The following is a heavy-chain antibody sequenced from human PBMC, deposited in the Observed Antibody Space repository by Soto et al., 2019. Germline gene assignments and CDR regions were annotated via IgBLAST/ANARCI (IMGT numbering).Heavy chain of an antibody. V-gene: IGHV4-4*02. CDR1: GGSISSSHW. J-gene: IGHJ3*01. CDR2: ISHSGTS. D-gene: IGHD1-20*01. CDR3: ARVVLSITRGAFDA. Sequence: QVQLQESGPGLVKPSGTLSLTCAVSGGSISSSHWWTWVRQSPGKWLEYIGEISHSGTSNSNPSLKSRVTLSVDRSKNHFSLTLTSVTAADTAVYYCARVVLSITRGAFDAWGQGTPVIVSS.